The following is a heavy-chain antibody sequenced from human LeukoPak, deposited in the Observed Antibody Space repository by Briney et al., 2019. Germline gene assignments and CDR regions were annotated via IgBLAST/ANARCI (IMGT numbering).Heavy chain of an antibody. CDR1: GFTFRTYV. CDR3: AKAAVTTWPYFFDY. D-gene: IGHD4-17*01. Sequence: GGSLRLSCAASGFTFRTYVMSWVRQAPGKGLEWVSAISGSGDSTYYDDSVKGRFIISRDNSGNTLSLQMSNLRAEDTAVYYCAKAAVTTWPYFFDYWGQGSLVTVSS. J-gene: IGHJ4*02. CDR2: ISGSGDST. V-gene: IGHV3-23*01.